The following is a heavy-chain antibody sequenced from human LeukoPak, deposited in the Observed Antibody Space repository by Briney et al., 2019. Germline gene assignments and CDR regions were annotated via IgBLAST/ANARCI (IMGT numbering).Heavy chain of an antibody. CDR1: GGSTSSYF. D-gene: IGHD1-1*01. V-gene: IGHV4-59*08. CDR3: ARTSTTGMVGY. Sequence: SETLSLTCTVSGGSTSSYFWTWIRQPPGKGLEWIGYIYYSGSTNYNPSLKSRVTISLDTSKNQFSLKLSSVTAADTAVYYCARTSTTGMVGYWGQGTLVTVSS. CDR2: IYYSGST. J-gene: IGHJ4*02.